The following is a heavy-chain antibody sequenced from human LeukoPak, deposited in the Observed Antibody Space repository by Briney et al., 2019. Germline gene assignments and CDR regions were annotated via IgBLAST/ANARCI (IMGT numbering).Heavy chain of an antibody. D-gene: IGHD4-17*01. CDR2: INPNSGGA. Sequence: ASVKVSCTASGYSFTAYYMHWVRQAPGQGLEWMGRINPNSGGADYAQKFQGRVTMTRDTSISTAYMELSSLRSDDTAVYYCARVSYGDDATPFDYWGQGTLVTVSS. CDR3: ARVSYGDDATPFDY. J-gene: IGHJ4*02. V-gene: IGHV1-2*06. CDR1: GYSFTAYY.